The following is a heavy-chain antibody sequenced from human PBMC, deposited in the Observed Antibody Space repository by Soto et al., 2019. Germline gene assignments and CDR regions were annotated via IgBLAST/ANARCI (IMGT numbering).Heavy chain of an antibody. CDR1: GFTFTSCG. CDR3: AKEVGHYDFWSGSNWFDP. Sequence: QVQLVESGGGVVQPGSSLRLSCAASGFTFTSCGMHWVRQAPGKGLEWVAVISYDGSNKYYADSVKGRFTISRDNSKNTLYLQMNSLRAEDTAVYYCAKEVGHYDFWSGSNWFDPWGQGTLVTVSS. V-gene: IGHV3-30*18. J-gene: IGHJ5*02. D-gene: IGHD3-3*01. CDR2: ISYDGSNK.